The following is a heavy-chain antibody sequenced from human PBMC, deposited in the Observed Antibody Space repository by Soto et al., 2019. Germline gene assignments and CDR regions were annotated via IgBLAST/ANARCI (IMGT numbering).Heavy chain of an antibody. J-gene: IGHJ4*02. CDR2: TKDKAYSYTT. V-gene: IGHV3-72*01. Sequence: EVQLVESGGDLVQPGGSLRLSCAASGFSLSDLFIDWVRQAPGKGLEWIGRTKDKAYSYTTEYAASMKGRFTISRDGSRNSLYLPMSSLKTEDTAVYYCASIRGVFGYWGQGTLVTVSS. CDR3: ASIRGVFGY. D-gene: IGHD3-10*01. CDR1: GFSLSDLF.